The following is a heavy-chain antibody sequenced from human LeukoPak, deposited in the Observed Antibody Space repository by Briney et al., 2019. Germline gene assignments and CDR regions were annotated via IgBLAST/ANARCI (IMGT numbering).Heavy chain of an antibody. D-gene: IGHD2-15*01. J-gene: IGHJ4*02. CDR1: GGSISSGSYY. V-gene: IGHV4-61*02. Sequence: PSETLSLTCTVSGGSISSGSYYWSWIRQPAGKGLEWIGRIYTSGSTNYNPSLKSRVTISVDTSKNQFSLKLSSVTAADTAVYYCARERVAATNGFDYWGQGTLVTDSS. CDR2: IYTSGST. CDR3: ARERVAATNGFDY.